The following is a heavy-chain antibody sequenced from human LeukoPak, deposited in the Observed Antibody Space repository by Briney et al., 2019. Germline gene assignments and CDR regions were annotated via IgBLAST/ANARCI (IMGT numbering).Heavy chain of an antibody. J-gene: IGHJ3*02. V-gene: IGHV4-30-4*08. CDR3: ASHRYCSGGSCYYAFDI. D-gene: IGHD2-15*01. CDR2: IYYSGST. CDR1: GGSISSGDYY. Sequence: PSETLSLTCTVSGGSISSGDYYWSWIRQPPGKGLEWIGYIYYSGSTYYNPSLKSRVTISVDTSKNQFSLKLSSVTAADTAVYYCASHRYCSGGSCYYAFDIWGQGTMVTVSS.